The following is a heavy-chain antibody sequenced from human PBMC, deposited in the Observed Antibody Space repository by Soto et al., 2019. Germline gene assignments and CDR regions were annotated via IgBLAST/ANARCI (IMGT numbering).Heavy chain of an antibody. CDR1: GYTFTSYD. V-gene: IGHV1-2*02. D-gene: IGHD3-10*01. CDR2: VDPNSGGT. J-gene: IGHJ4*02. CDR3: ARDNYGPLDY. Sequence: ASVKVSCKASGYTFTSYDINWVRQATGQGLEWMGWVDPNSGGTKQTQKFQGRLTMTRDTSTGAVYMELYSLRSDDTSVYYCARDNYGPLDYWGQGTLVTVSS.